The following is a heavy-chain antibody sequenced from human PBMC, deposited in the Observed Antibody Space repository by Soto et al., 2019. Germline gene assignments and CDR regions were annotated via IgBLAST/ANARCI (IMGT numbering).Heavy chain of an antibody. CDR3: ARGASNWQYFDY. CDR1: GGSVSSCSYY. V-gene: IGHV4-61*01. Sequence: SETLSLTCTVSGGSVSSCSYYWSWIRQPPGKGLEWIGYFHYTGISNYNSSLKSRVTMSLDTSKNQFSLKLSSVSAADTAIYYCARGASNWQYFDYWGQGALVTVSS. CDR2: FHYTGIS. D-gene: IGHD4-4*01. J-gene: IGHJ4*02.